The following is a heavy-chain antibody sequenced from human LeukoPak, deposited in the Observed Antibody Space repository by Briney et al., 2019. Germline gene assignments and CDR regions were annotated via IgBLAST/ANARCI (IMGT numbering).Heavy chain of an antibody. J-gene: IGHJ1*01. CDR1: GFTFSSYA. D-gene: IGHD6-25*01. V-gene: IGHV3-48*04. Sequence: PGGSLRLSCAATGFTFSSYAMSWVRQAPGKGLEWISYINLSGNTMYYTDSVKGRFTISRDNAKNSLYLEMNSLRAEDSAVYYCARGSSASRSWGQGTLVIVSS. CDR2: INLSGNTM. CDR3: ARGSSASRS.